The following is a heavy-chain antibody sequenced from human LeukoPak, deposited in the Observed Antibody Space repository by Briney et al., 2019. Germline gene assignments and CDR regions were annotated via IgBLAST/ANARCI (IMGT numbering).Heavy chain of an antibody. V-gene: IGHV4-59*11. J-gene: IGHJ4*02. CDR1: GGSISGHH. Sequence: SETLSLTCTVSGGSISGHHWSWIRQPPGKGLEWIGNIFYSGSTNYNPSLESRVTMAVDTSRNQFSLKLRSVTAADTAVYYCARGDGYTSQYFDYWGQGTLVTVSS. D-gene: IGHD5-24*01. CDR3: ARGDGYTSQYFDY. CDR2: IFYSGST.